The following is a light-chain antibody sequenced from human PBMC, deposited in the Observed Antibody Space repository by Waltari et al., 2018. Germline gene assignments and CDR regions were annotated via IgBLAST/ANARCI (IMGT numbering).Light chain of an antibody. CDR1: STDVGAYNF. J-gene: IGLJ1*01. Sequence: QSALTQPASVSGSPGQSITISCTGSSTDVGAYNFVSWYQQHPGKVPKLILYDVGNPPSGISQRFSASKSGNTASLTISGLQEEDEGEYYCSSYTTSTTLLFGTGTRLTVL. CDR3: SSYTTSTTLL. V-gene: IGLV2-14*01. CDR2: DVG.